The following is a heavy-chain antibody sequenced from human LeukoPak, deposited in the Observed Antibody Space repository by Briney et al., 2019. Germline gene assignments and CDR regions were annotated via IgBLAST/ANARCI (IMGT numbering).Heavy chain of an antibody. Sequence: GGSLRLSCAVSGITLSNYGMSWVRQAPGKGLEWVAGISDSGGSTNYADSVKGRFTISRDNSKNTLYLQMNSLRAEDTAVYYCAKDGVGVCSSTSCYPFLDYWGQGTLVTVSS. CDR2: ISDSGGST. V-gene: IGHV3-23*01. CDR1: GITLSNYG. CDR3: AKDGVGVCSSTSCYPFLDY. D-gene: IGHD2-2*01. J-gene: IGHJ4*02.